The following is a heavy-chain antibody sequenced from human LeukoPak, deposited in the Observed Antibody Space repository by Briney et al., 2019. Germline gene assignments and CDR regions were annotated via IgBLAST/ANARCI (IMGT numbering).Heavy chain of an antibody. J-gene: IGHJ6*03. V-gene: IGHV3-30*04. D-gene: IGHD6-13*01. CDR1: GFTFSSYA. Sequence: PGRSLRLSCAASGFTFSSYAMHWVRQAPGKGLEWVAVISYDGSNKYYADSVKGRFTISRDNSKNTLYLQMNSLRAEDTAVYYCAREGYHSSWRHYYYYYMDVWGKGTTVTVSS. CDR3: AREGYHSSWRHYYYYYMDV. CDR2: ISYDGSNK.